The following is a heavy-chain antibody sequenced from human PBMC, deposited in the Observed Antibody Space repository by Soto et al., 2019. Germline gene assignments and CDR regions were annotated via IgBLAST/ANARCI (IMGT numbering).Heavy chain of an antibody. V-gene: IGHV4-59*01. CDR2: IYYTGDT. CDR3: ARDDRSGYYDY. CDR1: GDSISTYY. Sequence: SETLSLTCPVSGDSISTYYWHWVRLPPGKGLEWIGYIYYTGDTNYNPSLKSRVTISVDTSKNQFSRKLSSVTAADTAVYYCARDDRSGYYDYWGQGSMVTVSS. D-gene: IGHD3-22*01. J-gene: IGHJ4*02.